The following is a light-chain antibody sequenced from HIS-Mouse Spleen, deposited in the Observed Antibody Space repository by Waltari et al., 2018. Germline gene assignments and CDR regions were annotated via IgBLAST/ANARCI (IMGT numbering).Light chain of an antibody. CDR2: ADS. Sequence: SYELTQPPSVSVSPGQTARITCSGDALPKKYAYWYQQKSGQAPVLVIYADSKRPSGIPGRFSGSSAGTRATLTISGGQVEDEADYYCYSTDSSGNHRVFGGGTKLTVL. V-gene: IGLV3-10*01. CDR1: ALPKKY. J-gene: IGLJ2*01. CDR3: YSTDSSGNHRV.